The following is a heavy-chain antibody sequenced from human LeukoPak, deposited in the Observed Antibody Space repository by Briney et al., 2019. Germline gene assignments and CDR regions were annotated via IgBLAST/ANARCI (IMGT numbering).Heavy chain of an antibody. D-gene: IGHD2-2*01. CDR3: ARDIGGQYQLLLDY. Sequence: PGRSLGLSCAASGFTFSSYAMHWVRQAPGKGLEWVAVISYDGSNKYYADSVKGRFTISRDNSKNTLYLQVNSLRAEDTAVYYCARDIGGQYQLLLDYWGQGTLVTVSS. CDR2: ISYDGSNK. V-gene: IGHV3-30*04. J-gene: IGHJ4*02. CDR1: GFTFSSYA.